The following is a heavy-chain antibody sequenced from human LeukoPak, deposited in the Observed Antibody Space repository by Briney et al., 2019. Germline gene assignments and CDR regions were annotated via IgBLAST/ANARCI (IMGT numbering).Heavy chain of an antibody. CDR1: GGTFSSYA. V-gene: IGHV1-69*05. J-gene: IGHJ4*02. CDR3: AREEGHAARSFYFDD. CDR2: IIPIFGTA. D-gene: IGHD6-6*01. Sequence: GASVKVPCKASGGTFSSYAISWVRQAPGQGLEWMGRIIPIFGTANYAQKFQGRVTITTDESTSTAYMELSSLRSEYTAVYYCAREEGHAARSFYFDDWGQGTLVTVSS.